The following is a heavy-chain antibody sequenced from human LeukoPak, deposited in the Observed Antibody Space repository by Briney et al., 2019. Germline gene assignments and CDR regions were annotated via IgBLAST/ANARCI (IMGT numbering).Heavy chain of an antibody. CDR1: GGSISSSSYY. J-gene: IGHJ3*02. CDR2: IYHSGST. Sequence: SETLSLTCTVSGGSISSSSYYWGWIRQPPGKGLEWIGEIYHSGSTNYNPSLKSRVTISVDKSKNQFSLKLSSVTAADTAVCYCARVGDYFNAFDIWGQGTMVTVSS. D-gene: IGHD3-9*01. CDR3: ARVGDYFNAFDI. V-gene: IGHV4-39*07.